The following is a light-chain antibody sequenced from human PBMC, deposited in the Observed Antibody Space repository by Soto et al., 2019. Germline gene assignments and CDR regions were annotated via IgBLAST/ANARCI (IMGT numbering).Light chain of an antibody. CDR1: QSVSSSY. J-gene: IGKJ4*01. V-gene: IGKV3-20*01. Sequence: EIVLTQSPGTLSLSPGERATLSCRASQSVSSSYLAWYQQKPGQAPRLLIYGASSRATGIPDTFSGSGSGSDFTLTIRRLESVDFAVYYCQQYVSSPPFTVCRGTKVELK. CDR2: GAS. CDR3: QQYVSSPPFT.